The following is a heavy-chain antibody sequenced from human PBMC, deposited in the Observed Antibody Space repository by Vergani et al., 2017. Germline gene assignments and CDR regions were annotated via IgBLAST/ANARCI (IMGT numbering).Heavy chain of an antibody. CDR3: ARDYGSGSYYTSYYYGMDV. Sequence: QVQLQQWGAGLLKPSETLSLTCAVYGGSFSGYYWSWIRQPPGKGLEWIGYIYYSGSTYYNPSLKSRVTISVDTSKNQFSLKLSSVTAADTAVYYCARDYGSGSYYTSYYYGMDVWGQGTTVTVSS. CDR1: GGSFSGYY. CDR2: IYYSGST. J-gene: IGHJ6*02. V-gene: IGHV4-34*01. D-gene: IGHD3-10*01.